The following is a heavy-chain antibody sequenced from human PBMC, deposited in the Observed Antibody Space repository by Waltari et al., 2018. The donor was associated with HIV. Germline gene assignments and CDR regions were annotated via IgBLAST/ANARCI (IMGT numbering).Heavy chain of an antibody. CDR3: ARVGRGDQYDFWSASMTGGGDY. D-gene: IGHD3-3*01. Sequence: QVQLVQSGSEVKKPGASVTVSCTTSGYTFTSYGISWVRQAPGQGLDWGGWISANNGNTHFAQKYQDRVTMTTDMSTSTAYMQLRSLRSDDMAVYYCARVGRGDQYDFWSASMTGGGDYWGQGTLVTVSS. V-gene: IGHV1-18*03. J-gene: IGHJ4*02. CDR1: GYTFTSYG. CDR2: ISANNGNT.